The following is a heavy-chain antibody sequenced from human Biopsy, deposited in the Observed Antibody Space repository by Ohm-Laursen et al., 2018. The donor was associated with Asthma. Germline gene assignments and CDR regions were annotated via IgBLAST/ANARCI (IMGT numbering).Heavy chain of an antibody. V-gene: IGHV3-9*01. CDR3: VKDIRLQLWGFDS. Sequence: SLRLSCAASGFTFDDYAMHGVRQAPGKGLEWVSGVSWNSGSIDYADSVKGRFTISRDNAKNSLYLQMNSLRGADTALYYCVKDIRLQLWGFDSWGQGTLVTVSS. J-gene: IGHJ4*02. CDR2: VSWNSGSI. CDR1: GFTFDDYA. D-gene: IGHD6-13*01.